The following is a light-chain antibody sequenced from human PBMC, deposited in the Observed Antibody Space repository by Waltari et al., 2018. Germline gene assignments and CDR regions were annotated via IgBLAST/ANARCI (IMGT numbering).Light chain of an antibody. CDR1: QGISSA. CDR3: QQFNSFPIT. Sequence: AIQFTQSPSSLSASVGDRVTITCRASQGISSALAWYQQKPGKAPKVLIYDASSLESGVPSRFCGSGSGTYFTLTISSLQPEDFATYYCQQFNSFPITFGLGTRLDIK. CDR2: DAS. J-gene: IGKJ5*01. V-gene: IGKV1-13*02.